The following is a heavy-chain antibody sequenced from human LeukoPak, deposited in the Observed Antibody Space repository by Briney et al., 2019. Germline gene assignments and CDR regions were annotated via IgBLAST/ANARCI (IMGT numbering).Heavy chain of an antibody. Sequence: SETLSLTCPVSGGSISSYYWSWIRQPPGKGLEWIGYIYTSGSTNYNPSLKSRVTISVDTSKNQFSLKLSSVTAADTAVYYCARHGSSWYDYWGQGTLVTVSS. CDR3: ARHGSSWYDY. CDR2: IYTSGST. D-gene: IGHD6-13*01. J-gene: IGHJ4*02. V-gene: IGHV4-4*09. CDR1: GGSISSYY.